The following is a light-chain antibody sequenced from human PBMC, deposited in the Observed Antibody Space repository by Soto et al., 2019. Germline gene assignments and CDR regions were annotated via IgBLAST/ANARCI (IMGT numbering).Light chain of an antibody. CDR3: QQYYSYPPT. Sequence: AIRMTQSPSSLSASTGDSVTITCLASQGMCSYLAWYQQKPGKAPKLLIYAASSVQSGVPSRFSGSGSGTDFTLTISCLQSEDFATYYCQQYYSYPPTVGQGTKVDI. J-gene: IGKJ1*01. V-gene: IGKV1-8*01. CDR2: AAS. CDR1: QGMCSY.